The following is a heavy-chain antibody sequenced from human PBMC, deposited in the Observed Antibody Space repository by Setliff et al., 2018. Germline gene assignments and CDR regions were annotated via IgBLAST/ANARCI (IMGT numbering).Heavy chain of an antibody. J-gene: IGHJ5*02. D-gene: IGHD1-1*01. Sequence: SETLSLTCAVYGGSFSTYFWSWIRQTPGKGLEWVGSLSFAGDAYYNPSLKSRVTISVDTSKNQFSLKVSSVTAADTAVYYCARTTGSTHNWLDPWGPGTLVTVSS. CDR1: GGSFSTYF. V-gene: IGHV4-34*01. CDR2: LSFAGDA. CDR3: ARTTGSTHNWLDP.